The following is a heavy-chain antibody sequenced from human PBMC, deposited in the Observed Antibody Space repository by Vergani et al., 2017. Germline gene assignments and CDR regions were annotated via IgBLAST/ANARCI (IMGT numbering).Heavy chain of an antibody. CDR1: GFTVSSNY. J-gene: IGHJ4*02. Sequence: EVQLVESGGGLIQPGGSLRLSCAASGFTVSSNYMSWVRQAPGKGLEWVSVIYSGGSTYYAASVKGRFTIPRDNSKNTLYLQMTSVRAEDTAVYYCAREYYDFWSGYYPLGYWGQGTLVTVSS. CDR2: IYSGGST. CDR3: AREYYDFWSGYYPLGY. V-gene: IGHV3-53*01. D-gene: IGHD3-3*01.